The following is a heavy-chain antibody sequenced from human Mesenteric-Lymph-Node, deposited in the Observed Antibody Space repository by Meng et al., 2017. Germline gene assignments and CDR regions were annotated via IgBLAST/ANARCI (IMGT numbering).Heavy chain of an antibody. D-gene: IGHD1-26*01. CDR2: INSGNGKT. J-gene: IGHJ4*02. Sequence: QVQLVQSGAEVKKPGASVKVSCKASGYTFTNYAIQWVRQAPGQRLEWMGWINSGNGKTKYSEKFQGRVTITRDTSATTAYMELSSLRSEDMAVYYCARGLWEQSRYYFDSWGQGTLATVSS. V-gene: IGHV1-3*01. CDR3: ARGLWEQSRYYFDS. CDR1: GYTFTNYA.